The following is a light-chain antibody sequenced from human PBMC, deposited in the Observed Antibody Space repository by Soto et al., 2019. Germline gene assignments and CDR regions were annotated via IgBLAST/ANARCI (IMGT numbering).Light chain of an antibody. CDR1: QNINSN. V-gene: IGKV3D-15*01. J-gene: IGKJ4*01. CDR2: GAS. Sequence: EILMTQSPLTLSVSPGEGATLSCRASQNINSNLAWYQKRPGQTPRVLIYGASSRASGIPDRFSGSGSGTEFTPTIYRLEPDDFAVYYCQQYKDWPPLTFDGGTRVESK. CDR3: QQYKDWPPLT.